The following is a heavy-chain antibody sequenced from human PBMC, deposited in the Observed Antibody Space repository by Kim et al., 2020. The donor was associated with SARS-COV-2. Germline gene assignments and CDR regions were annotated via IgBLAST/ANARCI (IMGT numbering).Heavy chain of an antibody. Sequence: SETLSLTCSVSGGSISSTEYYWAWIRQPPGKGMEWIGSMYYRGSMYYNPSLKSRVTISIDTSKNQFSLRLTSVTAADTSVYYCARTYSSSWYNWFDPWGQGTLATVSS. V-gene: IGHV4-39*01. CDR3: ARTYSSSWYNWFDP. CDR2: MYYRGSM. J-gene: IGHJ5*02. D-gene: IGHD6-13*01. CDR1: GGSISSTEYY.